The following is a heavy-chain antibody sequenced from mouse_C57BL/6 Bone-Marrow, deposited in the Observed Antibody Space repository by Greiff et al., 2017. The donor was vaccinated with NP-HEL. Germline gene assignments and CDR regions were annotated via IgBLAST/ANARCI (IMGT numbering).Heavy chain of an antibody. V-gene: IGHV3-6*01. CDR3: ARGYSNYPWFAY. D-gene: IGHD2-5*01. CDR1: GYSITSGYY. CDR2: ISYDGSN. Sequence: VQLKESGPGLVKPSQSLSLTCSVTGYSITSGYYWNWIRQFPGNKLEWMGYISYDGSNNSNPSLKNRIPITRDPSKNPFFLKLNSVTTEDTATYYCARGYSNYPWFAYWGQGTLVTVSA. J-gene: IGHJ3*01.